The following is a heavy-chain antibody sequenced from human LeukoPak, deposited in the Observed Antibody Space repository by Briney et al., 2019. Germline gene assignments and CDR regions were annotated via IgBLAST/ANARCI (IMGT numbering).Heavy chain of an antibody. J-gene: IGHJ6*02. CDR1: GGSISSGGYY. Sequence: SQTLSLTCTVSGGSISSGGYYWSWIRQHPGKGLEWIGYIYYSGSTYYNPSLKSRVTISVDTSKNQFSLMLSSVTAADTAVYYCARDGTMVRGVIGGMDVWGQGTTVTVSS. V-gene: IGHV4-31*03. CDR2: IYYSGST. D-gene: IGHD3-10*01. CDR3: ARDGTMVRGVIGGMDV.